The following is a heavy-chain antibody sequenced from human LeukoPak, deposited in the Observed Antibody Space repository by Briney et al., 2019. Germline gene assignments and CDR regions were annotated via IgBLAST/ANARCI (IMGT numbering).Heavy chain of an antibody. J-gene: IGHJ5*02. D-gene: IGHD2-2*03. V-gene: IGHV4-59*01. Sequence: SETLSLTCTVSGGSISSYYWSWIRQPPGKGLEWIGYIYYSGSTNYNPSLTSRVTISVDTSKNQFSLKLSSVTAADTAVYYCARRSTGYCSSTSCSNWFDPWGEGTLVTVSS. CDR3: ARRSTGYCSSTSCSNWFDP. CDR2: IYYSGST. CDR1: GGSISSYY.